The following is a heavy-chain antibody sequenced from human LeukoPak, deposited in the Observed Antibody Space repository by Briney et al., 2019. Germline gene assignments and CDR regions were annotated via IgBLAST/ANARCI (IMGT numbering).Heavy chain of an antibody. D-gene: IGHD6-6*01. V-gene: IGHV1-46*01. CDR3: ARVGASSSSLYYFDY. J-gene: IGHJ4*02. CDR2: INPSGGST. Sequence: ASVKVSCKASGYTFTSYYMRWVRQAPGQGLEWMGIINPSGGSTRYARKFQGRVTMTRDTSTSTVYMELNSLRSEDTAVYYCARVGASSSSLYYFDYWGQGTLVTVSS. CDR1: GYTFTSYY.